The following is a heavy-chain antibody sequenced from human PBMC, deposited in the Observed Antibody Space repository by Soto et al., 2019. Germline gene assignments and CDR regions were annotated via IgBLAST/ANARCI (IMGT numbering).Heavy chain of an antibody. D-gene: IGHD1-1*01. V-gene: IGHV3-49*03. Sequence: GGSLRLSCTASGFTFGDYAMSWFRQAPGKGLEWVGFIRSKAYGGTTEYAASVKGRFTISRDDSKSIAYLQMNSLKTEDTAVYYCTAPLAYNWNVPFDIWGQGTMVTVSS. CDR3: TAPLAYNWNVPFDI. CDR2: IRSKAYGGTT. CDR1: GFTFGDYA. J-gene: IGHJ3*02.